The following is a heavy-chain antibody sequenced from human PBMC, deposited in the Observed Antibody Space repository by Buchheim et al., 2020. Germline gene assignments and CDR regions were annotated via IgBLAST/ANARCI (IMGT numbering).Heavy chain of an antibody. J-gene: IGHJ1*01. V-gene: IGHV3-21*01. CDR1: GFTFSSYT. CDR2: ISGSNSYI. D-gene: IGHD3-22*01. Sequence: EVQLMESGGGLVKPGGSLRLSCAASGFTFSSYTMNWVRQAPGKGLEWVSSISGSNSYIYYADSLKGRFTISRDNAKNSMYLQMNSLRAEDTAVYYCARQGGYDSSGYYTIEYLQHWGQGTL. CDR3: ARQGGYDSSGYYTIEYLQH.